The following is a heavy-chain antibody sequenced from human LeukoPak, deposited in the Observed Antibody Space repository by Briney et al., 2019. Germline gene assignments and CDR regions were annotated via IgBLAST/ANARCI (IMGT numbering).Heavy chain of an antibody. CDR3: ARDPNCSSTSCHTPWDY. V-gene: IGHV1-46*01. CDR1: GYTFTSYY. D-gene: IGHD2-2*02. J-gene: IGHJ4*02. Sequence: ASVKVSCKASGYTFTSYYMHWVRQAPGQGLEWMGIINPSGGSTSYAQKFQGRVTMTRDTSTSTVYMELSSLRSEDTAAYYCARDPNCSSTSCHTPWDYWGQGTLVTVSS. CDR2: INPSGGST.